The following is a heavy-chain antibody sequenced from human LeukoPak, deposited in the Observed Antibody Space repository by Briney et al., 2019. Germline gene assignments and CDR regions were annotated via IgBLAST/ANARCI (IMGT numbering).Heavy chain of an antibody. CDR2: IKYDGSEK. Sequence: PGGSLRLSCAASGFTFSSKWMSWVRQAPGKGLEWVANIKYDGSEKYCVDSVKGRFTISRGSAKNSLYLQMNSLRVEDAAVYYCARDGSGEWPIGYWGQGTLVTVSS. D-gene: IGHD3-10*01. CDR1: GFTFSSKW. J-gene: IGHJ4*02. CDR3: ARDGSGEWPIGY. V-gene: IGHV3-7*01.